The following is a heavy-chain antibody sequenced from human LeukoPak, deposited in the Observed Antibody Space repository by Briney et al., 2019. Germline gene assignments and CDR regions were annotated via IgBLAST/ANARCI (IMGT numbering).Heavy chain of an antibody. Sequence: GGSLRLSCAASGFTFSSYAMSWVRQAPGKGLEYVSGIRSNGGSTYYANSVKGRFTISRDSSKNTLYLQMGSLRTEDMAVYYCARGDDYVGFDYWGQGTLVTVSS. D-gene: IGHD4-17*01. J-gene: IGHJ4*02. CDR3: ARGDDYVGFDY. V-gene: IGHV3-64*01. CDR2: IRSNGGST. CDR1: GFTFSSYA.